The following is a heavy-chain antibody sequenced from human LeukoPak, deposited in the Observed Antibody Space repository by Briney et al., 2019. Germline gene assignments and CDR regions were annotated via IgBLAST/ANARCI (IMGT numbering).Heavy chain of an antibody. CDR2: IYYSGST. J-gene: IGHJ4*02. CDR1: GGSISSYY. D-gene: IGHD2-15*01. CDR3: ARGGGQTDN. V-gene: IGHV4-59*01. Sequence: PSETLSLTCTVSGGSISSYYWSWIRQPPGKGLEWIGDIYYSGSTNYNPSLKSRVTISVDTSKNQFSLNLRSVTVADTAVYYCARGGGQTDNWGQGTLVTVSS.